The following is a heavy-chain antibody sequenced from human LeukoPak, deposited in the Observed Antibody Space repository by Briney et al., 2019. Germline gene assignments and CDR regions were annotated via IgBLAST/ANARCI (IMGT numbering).Heavy chain of an antibody. D-gene: IGHD5-18*01. CDR1: GYTFTDYY. J-gene: IGHJ6*03. Sequence: ASVKVSCKTSGYTFTDYYIHWVRQAPGQGLEWMGWINPNSGGTNYAQKFQGRVTMTGDTSISTAYMELSRLRSDDTAVYYCARGNFGYNYGNYYYYMDVWGKGTTVTVSS. CDR2: INPNSGGT. V-gene: IGHV1-2*02. CDR3: ARGNFGYNYGNYYYYMDV.